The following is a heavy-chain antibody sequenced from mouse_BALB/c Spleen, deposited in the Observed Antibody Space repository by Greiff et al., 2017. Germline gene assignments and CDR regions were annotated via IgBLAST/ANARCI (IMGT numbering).Heavy chain of an antibody. D-gene: IGHD2-10*01. CDR3: VRHAYYGNFCDD. CDR2: IRSKSNNYAT. CDR1: GFTFNTYA. Sequence: EVKLVESGGGLVQPKGSLKLSCAASGFTFNTYAMNWVRQAPGKGLEWVARIRSKSNNYATYYADSVKDRFTISRDDSQSMLYLQMNNLKTEDTAMYYCVRHAYYGNFCDDWGQGTTLTVSS. V-gene: IGHV10-1*02. J-gene: IGHJ2*01.